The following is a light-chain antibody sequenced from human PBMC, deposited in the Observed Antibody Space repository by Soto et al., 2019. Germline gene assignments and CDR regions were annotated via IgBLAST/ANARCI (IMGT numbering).Light chain of an antibody. CDR1: SSNIGTNT. CDR2: SSD. Sequence: QSALTQPPSASGTPGQRVTISCSGSSSNIGTNTVNWYHQLPGTAPKLLIYSSDQRPSGVPDRFSGSKSGTSASLAISGLQSEDEADYFCAAWDDSLNGVVFGRGTKVTVL. J-gene: IGLJ2*01. V-gene: IGLV1-44*01. CDR3: AAWDDSLNGVV.